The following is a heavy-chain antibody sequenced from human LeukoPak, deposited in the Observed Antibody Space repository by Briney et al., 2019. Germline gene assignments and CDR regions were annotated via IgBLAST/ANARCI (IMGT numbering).Heavy chain of an antibody. CDR2: IIGSGGGT. CDR1: GFTFSSYA. J-gene: IGHJ4*02. V-gene: IGHV3-23*01. CDR3: AKPAKADYADY. Sequence: GGTLRLSCAASGFTFSSYAMTWVRQAPGKGLKWVSAIIGSGGGTYYADSVKGRFTTSRDNSKNTLYLLMNSVRAEEPAVYYCAKPAKADYADYWGQGTLVTVSS.